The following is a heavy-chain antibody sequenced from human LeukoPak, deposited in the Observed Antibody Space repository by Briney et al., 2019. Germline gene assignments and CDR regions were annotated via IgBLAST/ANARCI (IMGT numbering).Heavy chain of an antibody. V-gene: IGHV3-21*01. CDR3: ARGGHCSGGSCYLWELYWYFDL. Sequence: GGSLRLSCAASGFTFSSYSMNWVRQAPGKGLEWVSSISSSSSYIYYADSVKGRFTISRGNAKNSLYLQMNSLRAEDTAVYYCARGGHCSGGSCYLWELYWYFDLWGRGTLVTVSS. CDR1: GFTFSSYS. CDR2: ISSSSSYI. J-gene: IGHJ2*01. D-gene: IGHD2-15*01.